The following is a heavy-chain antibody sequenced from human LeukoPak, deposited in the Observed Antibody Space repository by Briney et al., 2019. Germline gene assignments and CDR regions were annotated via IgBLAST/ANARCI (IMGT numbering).Heavy chain of an antibody. J-gene: IGHJ4*02. Sequence: GSLRLSCAASGFTFSSYNMNWVRQAPGKGLEWVSYISSSSNTIYYADSVKGRFTISRDNAKNSLYLQLNSLRAEDTAVYYCARTFRGTGWYGNFDYWGQGTLVTISS. CDR2: ISSSSNTI. V-gene: IGHV3-48*01. CDR1: GFTFSSYN. CDR3: ARTFRGTGWYGNFDY. D-gene: IGHD6-19*01.